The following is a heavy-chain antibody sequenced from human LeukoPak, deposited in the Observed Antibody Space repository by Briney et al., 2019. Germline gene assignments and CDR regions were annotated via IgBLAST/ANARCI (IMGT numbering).Heavy chain of an antibody. CDR3: ARDTGCSSTSCYLYYGMDV. CDR1: GFTFSSYA. D-gene: IGHD2-2*01. J-gene: IGHJ6*02. V-gene: IGHV3-30-3*01. Sequence: GGSLRLSCAASGFTFSSYAMHWVRQAPGKGLEWVAVISYDGSNKYYADSVKGRFTISRDNSKNTLYPQMNSLRAEDTAVYYCARDTGCSSTSCYLYYGMDVWGQGTTVTVSS. CDR2: ISYDGSNK.